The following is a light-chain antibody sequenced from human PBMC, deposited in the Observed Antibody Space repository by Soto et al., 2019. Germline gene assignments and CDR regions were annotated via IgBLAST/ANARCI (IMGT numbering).Light chain of an antibody. V-gene: IGLV2-14*01. Sequence: QSALTQPASVSGSPGQSITISCTGTSNDVGGYNYVSWYQQHPGKAPQLIIYEVRNRPSGVSHRFSGSKSGDTASLTSSGLQAEDGDDYCCSSYTAFSAWVFGGGTKLTVL. CDR1: SNDVGGYNY. CDR3: SSYTAFSAWV. CDR2: EVR. J-gene: IGLJ3*02.